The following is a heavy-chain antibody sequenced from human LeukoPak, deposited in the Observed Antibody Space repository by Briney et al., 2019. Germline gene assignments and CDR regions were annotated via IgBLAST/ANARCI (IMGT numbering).Heavy chain of an antibody. CDR2: ISSSSSYI. CDR1: GFTFSSYS. D-gene: IGHD6-13*01. J-gene: IGHJ5*02. CDR3: AREYSSSWYGWFDP. Sequence: GGSLRLSCAASGFTFSSYSMNWVRQAPGKGLEWVPSISSSSSYIYYADSVKGRFTISIDNAKNSLYLQMNSLRAEDTAVYYCAREYSSSWYGWFDPRGQGTLVTVSS. V-gene: IGHV3-21*01.